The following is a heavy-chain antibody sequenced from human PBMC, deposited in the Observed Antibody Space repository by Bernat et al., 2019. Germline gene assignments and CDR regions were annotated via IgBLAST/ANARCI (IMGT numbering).Heavy chain of an antibody. D-gene: IGHD3-10*01. Sequence: EVQLVESGGDLVQPGGSLRLSCAASGFTVSSNYMSWVRQAPGKGLEWVSVIYSGGSTYYADSVKGRFTISRDNSKNTLYLQMNSLRAEDTAVYYCAREVPNYYGSGSYRYNWFDPWGQGTLVTVSS. CDR1: GFTVSSNY. V-gene: IGHV3-66*01. CDR2: IYSGGST. J-gene: IGHJ5*02. CDR3: AREVPNYYGSGSYRYNWFDP.